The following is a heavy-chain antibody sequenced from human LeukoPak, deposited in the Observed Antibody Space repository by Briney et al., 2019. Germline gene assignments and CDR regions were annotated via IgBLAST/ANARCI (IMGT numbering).Heavy chain of an antibody. CDR1: GGTFSSYA. D-gene: IGHD2-2*01. V-gene: IGHV1-8*03. J-gene: IGHJ1*01. CDR2: MNPNSGNT. Sequence: ASVKVSCKASGGTFSSYAINWVRQATGQGLEWMGWMNPNSGNTGYAQKFQGRVTITRNTSISTAYMELSSLRSEDTAVYYCVTTGDIVVPPHWGQGTLVTVSS. CDR3: VTTGDIVVPPH.